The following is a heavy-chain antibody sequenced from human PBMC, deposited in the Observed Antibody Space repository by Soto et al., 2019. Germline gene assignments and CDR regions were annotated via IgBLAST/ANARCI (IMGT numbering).Heavy chain of an antibody. V-gene: IGHV3-23*01. CDR3: AKGANDYGDSQSDY. J-gene: IGHJ4*02. Sequence: GGSLRLSCAASGFTFSSYAMSWVRQAPGKGLEWVSPISGSGGSTYYADSVKGRFTISRDNSKNTLYLQMNSLRAEDTAVYYCAKGANDYGDSQSDYWGQGTLVTVSS. CDR2: ISGSGGST. D-gene: IGHD4-17*01. CDR1: GFTFSSYA.